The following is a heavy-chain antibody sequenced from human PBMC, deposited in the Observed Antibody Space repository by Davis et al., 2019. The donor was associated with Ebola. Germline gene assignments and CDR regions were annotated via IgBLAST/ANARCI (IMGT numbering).Heavy chain of an antibody. CDR1: GGSISSSNW. J-gene: IGHJ4*02. Sequence: GSLRLSCAVSGGSISSSNWWSWVRQPPGKGLEWIGEIYHSGSTNYNPSLKSRVTISVDKSKNQFSLKLSSVTAADTAVYYCARDDSGYEGLLGYWGQGTLVTVSS. CDR3: ARDDSGYEGLLGY. CDR2: IYHSGST. D-gene: IGHD5-12*01. V-gene: IGHV4-4*02.